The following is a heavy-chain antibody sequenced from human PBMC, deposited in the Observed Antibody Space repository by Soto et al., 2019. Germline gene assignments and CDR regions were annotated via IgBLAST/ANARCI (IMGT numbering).Heavy chain of an antibody. Sequence: ASVKVSCKASGYTFTSYAMHWVRQAPGQRLEWMGWINAGNGNTKYSQKLQGRVTITRDTSASTAYMELSSLRSEDTAVYYCARDGSTVNRVVRFQHWGQGTLVTVSS. CDR3: ARDGSTVNRVVRFQH. D-gene: IGHD4-17*01. J-gene: IGHJ1*01. V-gene: IGHV1-3*01. CDR2: INAGNGNT. CDR1: GYTFTSYA.